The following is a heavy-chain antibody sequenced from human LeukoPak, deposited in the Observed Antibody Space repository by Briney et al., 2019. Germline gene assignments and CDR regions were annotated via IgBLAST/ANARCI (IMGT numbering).Heavy chain of an antibody. Sequence: SVKVSCKASGYTFTSYGISWVRQAPGQGLEWMGWISAYNGNTNYAQKLQGRVTMTTDTSTSTAYMELSRLRSDDTAVYYCARYTEIVGATRFDYWGQGTLVTVSS. CDR2: ISAYNGNT. V-gene: IGHV1-18*01. J-gene: IGHJ4*02. D-gene: IGHD1-26*01. CDR3: ARYTEIVGATRFDY. CDR1: GYTFTSYG.